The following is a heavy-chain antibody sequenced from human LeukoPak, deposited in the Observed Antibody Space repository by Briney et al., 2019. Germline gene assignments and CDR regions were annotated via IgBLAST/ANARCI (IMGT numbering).Heavy chain of an antibody. V-gene: IGHV3-48*03. CDR3: ASLDYGDSKDDY. J-gene: IGHJ4*02. Sequence: GGSLRLSCAASGFTFSSYEVNWVRQAPGKGLEWVSYISSSGSTIYYADSVKGRFTISRDNAKNSLYLQMNSLRAEDTAVYYCASLDYGDSKDDYWGQGTLVTVSS. CDR2: ISSSGSTI. D-gene: IGHD4-17*01. CDR1: GFTFSSYE.